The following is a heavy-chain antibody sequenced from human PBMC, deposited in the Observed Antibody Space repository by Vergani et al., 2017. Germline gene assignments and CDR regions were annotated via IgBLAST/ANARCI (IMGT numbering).Heavy chain of an antibody. V-gene: IGHV4-61*02. CDR2: IYTSGST. D-gene: IGHD2-8*01. CDR3: AREMEYVRTLFDP. Sequence: QVQLQESGPGLVKPSQTLSLTCTVSGGSISSGSYYWSWIRQPAGKGLEWIGRIYTSGSTNYNPSLKSRVTISVDTSKNQFSLKLSSVTAADTAVYYWAREMEYVRTLFDPWGQGTLVTVSS. J-gene: IGHJ5*02. CDR1: GGSISSGSYY.